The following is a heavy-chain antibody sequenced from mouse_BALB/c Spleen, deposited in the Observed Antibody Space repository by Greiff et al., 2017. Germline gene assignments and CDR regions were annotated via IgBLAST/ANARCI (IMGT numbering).Heavy chain of an antibody. D-gene: IGHD6-1*01. CDR1: GFTFSSFG. Sequence: DVMLVESGGGLVQPGGSRKLSCAASGFTFSSFGMHWVRQAPEKGLEWVAYISSGSSTIYYADTVKGRFTISRDNPKNTLFLQMTSLRSEATAMYYCARLAGRQYAMDYWGQGTSVTVSS. CDR3: ARLAGRQYAMDY. J-gene: IGHJ4*01. CDR2: ISSGSSTI. V-gene: IGHV5-17*02.